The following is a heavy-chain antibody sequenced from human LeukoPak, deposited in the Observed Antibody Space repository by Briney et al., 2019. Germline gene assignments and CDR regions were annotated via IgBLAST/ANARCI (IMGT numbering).Heavy chain of an antibody. V-gene: IGHV3-48*04. CDR3: ARDLRAVAGIVY. Sequence: GGSLRLSCAASGFDFSDYTMNWVRQAPGKGLEWVSYISSVSSAIYYADSVKGRFTISRDNAKNSLYPQMNSLRAEDTAVYYCARDLRAVAGIVYWGQGTLVTVSS. D-gene: IGHD6-19*01. CDR1: GFDFSDYT. J-gene: IGHJ4*02. CDR2: ISSVSSAI.